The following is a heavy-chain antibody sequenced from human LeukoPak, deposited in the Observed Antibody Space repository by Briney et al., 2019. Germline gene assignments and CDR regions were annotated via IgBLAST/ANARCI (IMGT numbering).Heavy chain of an antibody. CDR3: ARATMIVVAPDY. V-gene: IGHV1-46*03. CDR1: GYTFTSYY. D-gene: IGHD3-22*01. Sequence: ASVKVSCKASGYTFTSYYMHWGRQAPGQGLEWMGIINPSGGSTIYAQKFQGRVTMTRDTSTSTVYMELSSLRSEDTAVYYCARATMIVVAPDYWGQGTLVTVSS. J-gene: IGHJ4*02. CDR2: INPSGGST.